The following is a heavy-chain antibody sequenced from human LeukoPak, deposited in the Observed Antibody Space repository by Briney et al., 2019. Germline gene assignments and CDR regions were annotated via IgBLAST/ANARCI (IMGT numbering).Heavy chain of an antibody. V-gene: IGHV1-69*04. CDR2: IIPILTIA. J-gene: IGHJ6*02. D-gene: IGHD2-2*02. CDR3: ARGYCSSTSCYTEHYYYYGMDA. Sequence: VASVKVSCKASGGTFSSYAISWVRQAPGQGLEWMGRIIPILTIANYAQKFQGRVTITADKSTSTAYMELSSLRSEDTAVYYCARGYCSSTSCYTEHYYYYGMDAWGQGTTVTVSS. CDR1: GGTFSSYA.